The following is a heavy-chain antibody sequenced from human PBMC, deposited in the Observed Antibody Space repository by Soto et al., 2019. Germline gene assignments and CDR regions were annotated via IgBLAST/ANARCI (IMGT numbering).Heavy chain of an antibody. CDR2: ISGSGDST. CDR3: ARRSSSWYFGY. D-gene: IGHD6-13*01. J-gene: IGHJ4*02. CDR1: GFTFSSYA. Sequence: EVPLLESGGGLVQPGGSLRLSCAASGFTFSSYAMNWVRQAPGKGLEWVSVISGSGDSTYYADSVKGRFTISRDNSKNTLYLHMNSLRAEYTAVYYCARRSSSWYFGYWGQGTLVTVSS. V-gene: IGHV3-23*01.